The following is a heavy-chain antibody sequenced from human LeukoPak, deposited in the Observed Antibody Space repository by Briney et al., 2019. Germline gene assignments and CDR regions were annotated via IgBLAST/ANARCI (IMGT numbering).Heavy chain of an antibody. CDR1: GFTFNNYP. CDR3: ARDFRYGMDV. Sequence: PGGSLRLSCAASGFTFNNYPMSWVRQAPGKGLEWVSVVSGSGGTTYYADSVKGRFAISRDNAKNTLYLQMNSLRAEDTAMYYCARDFRYGMDVWGQGTTVTVSS. V-gene: IGHV3-23*01. CDR2: VSGSGGTT. J-gene: IGHJ6*02.